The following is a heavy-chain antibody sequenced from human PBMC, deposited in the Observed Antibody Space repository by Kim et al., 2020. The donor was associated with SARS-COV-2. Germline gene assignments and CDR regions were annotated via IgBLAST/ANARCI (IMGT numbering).Heavy chain of an antibody. J-gene: IGHJ3*02. V-gene: IGHV4-39*01. CDR1: GGSISSSSYY. D-gene: IGHD1-1*01. CDR3: ARQGVQLERRGAFDI. CDR2: IYYSGST. Sequence: SETLSLTCTVSGGSISSSSYYWGWIRQPPGKGLEWIGSIYYSGSTYYNPSLKSRVTISVDTSKNQFSLKLSSVTAADTAVYYCARQGVQLERRGAFDIWGQGTMVTVSS.